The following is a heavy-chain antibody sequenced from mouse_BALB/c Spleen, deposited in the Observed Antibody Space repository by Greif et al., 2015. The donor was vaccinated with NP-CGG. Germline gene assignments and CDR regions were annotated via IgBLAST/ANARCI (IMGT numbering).Heavy chain of an antibody. CDR3: ARSGGYYRYAMDY. D-gene: IGHD2-3*01. J-gene: IGHJ4*01. Sequence: QVQLQQPGAELAKPGASVKMSCKASGYTFTSYWMHWVKQRPGQGLEWIGYINPSTGYTEYNQKFKDKATLTADKSSSTAYMQLSSLTSEDSAVYYCARSGGYYRYAMDYWGQGTSVTVSS. CDR1: GYTFTSYW. CDR2: INPSTGYT. V-gene: IGHV1-7*01.